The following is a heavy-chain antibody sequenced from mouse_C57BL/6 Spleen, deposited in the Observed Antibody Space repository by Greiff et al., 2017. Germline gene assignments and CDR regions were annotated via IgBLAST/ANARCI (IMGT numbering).Heavy chain of an antibody. CDR3: ARLMVTEGFDY. V-gene: IGHV1-54*01. CDR1: GYAFTNYL. CDR2: INPGSGGT. J-gene: IGHJ2*01. D-gene: IGHD2-3*01. Sequence: KVSCKASGYAFTNYLIEWVKQRPGQGLEWIGVINPGSGGTNYNEKFKGKATLTADKSSSTAYMQLSSLTSEESAVYFCARLMVTEGFDYWGQGTTLTVSS.